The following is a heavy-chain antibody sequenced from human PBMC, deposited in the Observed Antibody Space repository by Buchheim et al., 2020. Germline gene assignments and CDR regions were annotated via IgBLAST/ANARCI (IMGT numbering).Heavy chain of an antibody. V-gene: IGHV4-34*01. CDR2: IYHSGST. J-gene: IGHJ4*02. D-gene: IGHD2-8*01. Sequence: QVQLQQWGAGLLKPPETLSLTCAVYGGSFSGYYWSWIRQPPGKGLEWIGYIYHSGSTYYNPSLKSRVTISVDRSKNQFSLKLSSVTAADTAVYYCARGPYYCTNGICYSYYFDYWGQGTL. CDR1: GGSFSGYY. CDR3: ARGPYYCTNGICYSYYFDY.